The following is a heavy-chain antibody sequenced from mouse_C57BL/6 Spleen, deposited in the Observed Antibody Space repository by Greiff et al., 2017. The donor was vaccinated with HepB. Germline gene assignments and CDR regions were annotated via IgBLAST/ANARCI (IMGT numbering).Heavy chain of an antibody. CDR3: ARGDYDYFAY. CDR2: IDPSDSYT. V-gene: IGHV1-59*01. J-gene: IGHJ3*01. Sequence: QVQLQQPGAELVRPGTSVKLSCKASGYTFTSYWMHWVKQRPGQGLEWIGVIDPSDSYTNYNQKFKGKATLTVDTSSSTAYMQLSSLTSEDSAVYYCARGDYDYFAYWGQGTLVTVSA. D-gene: IGHD2-4*01. CDR1: GYTFTSYW.